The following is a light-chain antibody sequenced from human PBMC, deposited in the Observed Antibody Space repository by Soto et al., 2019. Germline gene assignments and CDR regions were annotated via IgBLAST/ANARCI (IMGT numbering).Light chain of an antibody. J-gene: IGLJ2*01. CDR3: TSYPSASTLV. Sequence: QSALTQPASVSGSPGQSITISCTGTSDDIGANNYVSWYQHHPGKAPKILIYEAANRPSGISHRFSGSKSGNTASLTISGLQAEDEADYFCTSYPSASTLVFGGGTQLTVL. CDR2: EAA. V-gene: IGLV2-14*01. CDR1: SDDIGANNY.